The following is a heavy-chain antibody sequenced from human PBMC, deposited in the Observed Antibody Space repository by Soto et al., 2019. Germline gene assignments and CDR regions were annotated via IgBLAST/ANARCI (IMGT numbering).Heavy chain of an antibody. D-gene: IGHD3-10*01. V-gene: IGHV3-74*03. Sequence: EVQLEESGGDLVQPGGSLRLSCAASGFTFSTYWMHWVRQAPGKGLVWVSRINSDGSITTYADSVKGRFTISRDNSKNTRYLQMTSLRPEDTAVYYFPRVATGSYPWRISWAQGPLVT. CDR2: INSDGSIT. CDR3: PRVATGSYPWRIS. CDR1: GFTFSTYW. J-gene: IGHJ5*02.